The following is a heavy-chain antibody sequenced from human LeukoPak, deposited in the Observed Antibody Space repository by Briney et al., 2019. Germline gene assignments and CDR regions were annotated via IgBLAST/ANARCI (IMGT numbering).Heavy chain of an antibody. J-gene: IGHJ5*02. Sequence: GGSLRLSCAASGFTVSSNYISWVRQAPGKGLEWVSVIYSGGSTYYADSVKGRFTISRDNSKNTLYLQMNSLRAEDTAVYYCARRIIAAAGHNWFDPWGQGTLVTVSS. V-gene: IGHV3-66*02. CDR1: GFTVSSNY. D-gene: IGHD6-13*01. CDR3: ARRIIAAAGHNWFDP. CDR2: IYSGGST.